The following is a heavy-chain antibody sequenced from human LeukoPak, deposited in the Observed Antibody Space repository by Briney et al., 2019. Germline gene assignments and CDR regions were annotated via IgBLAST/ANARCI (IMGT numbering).Heavy chain of an antibody. J-gene: IGHJ5*02. D-gene: IGHD6-6*01. CDR1: GGSFSGYY. CDR3: ARSTARAARRPFDP. Sequence: KSSETLSLTCAVYGGSFSGYYWSWIRQPPGKGLEWIGEINHSGSTNYNPSLKSRVTISVDTSKNQFSLKLSSVTAADTAVYYCARSTARAARRPFDPWGQGTLVTVSS. V-gene: IGHV4-34*01. CDR2: INHSGST.